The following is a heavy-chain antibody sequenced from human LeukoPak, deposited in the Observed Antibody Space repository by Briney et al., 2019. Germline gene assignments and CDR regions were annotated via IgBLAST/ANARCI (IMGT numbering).Heavy chain of an antibody. V-gene: IGHV3-64*01. CDR2: ISSNGGST. Sequence: YXXHXVRQAPGKGLEYVSAISSNGGSTYYANSVKGRFTISRDNSKNTLYLQMGSLRAEDMAVYYCARGKTEFDYWGQGTLVTVSS. J-gene: IGHJ4*02. CDR3: ARGKTEFDY. CDR1: YX.